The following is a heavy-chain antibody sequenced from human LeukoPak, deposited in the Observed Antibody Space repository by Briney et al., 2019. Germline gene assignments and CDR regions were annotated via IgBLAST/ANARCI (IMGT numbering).Heavy chain of an antibody. Sequence: PGGSLRLSCAASGFTFSSYAMSWVRQAPGKGLEWVSVISGSGGSTGYADSVKGRFTISRDNSKNTLYLRMNSLRAEDTAIYYCAKGSYGTVAEYFQHWGQGTLVTVSS. J-gene: IGHJ1*01. CDR2: ISGSGGST. D-gene: IGHD3-10*01. V-gene: IGHV3-23*01. CDR3: AKGSYGTVAEYFQH. CDR1: GFTFSSYA.